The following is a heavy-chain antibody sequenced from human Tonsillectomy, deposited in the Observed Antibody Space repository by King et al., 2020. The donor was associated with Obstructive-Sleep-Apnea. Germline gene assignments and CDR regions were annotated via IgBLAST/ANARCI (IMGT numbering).Heavy chain of an antibody. Sequence: QVQLQESGPGLVKPSQTLSLTCTVSGGSITSGGYYWSWIRQHPGKGLEWIWYIYGSGSTYYNPSLKSRVNSSLDQSRKQSSLNLWSVTTADTAVYYCARDSGDGSSTSCYRAIDYWGQGTLVTVSS. D-gene: IGHD2-2*01. CDR1: GGSITSGGYY. V-gene: IGHV4-31*03. CDR2: IYGSGST. CDR3: ARDSGDGSSTSCYRAIDY. J-gene: IGHJ4*02.